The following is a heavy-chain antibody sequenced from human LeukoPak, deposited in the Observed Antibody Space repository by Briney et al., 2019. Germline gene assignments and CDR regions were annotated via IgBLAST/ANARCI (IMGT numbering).Heavy chain of an antibody. D-gene: IGHD5-24*01. CDR3: ARGEGYNPNRYPNDY. Sequence: ASVKVSCKASGYSFTDYHMYWVRQAPGQGLEWMGWINLNNGGTNFEQKFQGRVTMTRDVSISTAYMELSSLRSDDTAVYYCARGEGYNPNRYPNDYWGQGTLVTVSS. CDR2: INLNNGGT. V-gene: IGHV1-2*02. J-gene: IGHJ4*02. CDR1: GYSFTDYH.